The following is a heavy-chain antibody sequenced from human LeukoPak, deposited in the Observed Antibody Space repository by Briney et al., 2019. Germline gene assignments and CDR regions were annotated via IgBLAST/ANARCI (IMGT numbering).Heavy chain of an antibody. D-gene: IGHD1-14*01. J-gene: IGHJ4*02. CDR3: ARDRIGRSKDH. V-gene: IGHV3-53*01. CDR1: GLTISNNY. CDR2: IYPDGSS. Sequence: GGSLRLSCAVSGLTISNNYMSWVRQAPGKGLEWVSVIYPDGSSYYTDSVKGRFTISRDNSKNPAYLQMNSLRVDDTAVYFCARDRIGRSKDHWGQGSLVTVSS.